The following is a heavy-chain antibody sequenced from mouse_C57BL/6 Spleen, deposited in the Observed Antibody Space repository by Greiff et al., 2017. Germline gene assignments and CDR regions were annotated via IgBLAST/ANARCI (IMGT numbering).Heavy chain of an antibody. D-gene: IGHD2-3*01. Sequence: EVQLVESGGGLVKPGGSLKLSCAASGFTFSSYAMSWVRQTPEKRLEWVATISDGGSYTYYPDNVKGRFTISRDNAKNNLYLQMSHLKSEDTAMYYCARDTYDGYYLYYFDYWGQGTTLTFSS. CDR1: GFTFSSYA. CDR3: ARDTYDGYYLYYFDY. J-gene: IGHJ2*01. CDR2: ISDGGSYT. V-gene: IGHV5-4*01.